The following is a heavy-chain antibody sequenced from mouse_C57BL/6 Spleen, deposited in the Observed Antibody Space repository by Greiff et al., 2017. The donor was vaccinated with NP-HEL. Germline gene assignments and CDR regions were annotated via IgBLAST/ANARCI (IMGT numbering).Heavy chain of an antibody. Sequence: VQLQQPGAELVKPGASVKLSCKASGYTFTSYWMHWVKQRPGQGLEWIGMIHPNSGSTNYNEKFKSKATLTVDKSSSTAYMQLSSLTSEDSAVYYCARWGITTVVDYWGQGTTLTVSS. CDR2: IHPNSGST. D-gene: IGHD1-1*01. V-gene: IGHV1-64*01. CDR3: ARWGITTVVDY. CDR1: GYTFTSYW. J-gene: IGHJ2*01.